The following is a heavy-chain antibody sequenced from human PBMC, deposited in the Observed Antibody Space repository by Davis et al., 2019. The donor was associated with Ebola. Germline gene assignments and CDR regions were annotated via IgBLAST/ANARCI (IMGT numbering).Heavy chain of an antibody. D-gene: IGHD2-21*02. CDR1: GSGFTVSSNY. CDR2: IYSRGST. CDR3: ARASGVTASTFYFHAMDV. J-gene: IGHJ6*02. Sequence: GGSLRLSCVASGSGFTVSSNYMNWVRQAPGKGLEWVSVIYSRGSTYYIDSVKGRFILSRDDSQNTLYLQMDSLRVEDTAVNYCARASGVTASTFYFHAMDVWGQGTTVTVSS. V-gene: IGHV3-66*01.